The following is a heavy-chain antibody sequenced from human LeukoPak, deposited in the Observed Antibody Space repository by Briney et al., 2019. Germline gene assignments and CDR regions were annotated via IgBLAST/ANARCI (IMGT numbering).Heavy chain of an antibody. CDR1: GFTFSSYE. J-gene: IGHJ2*01. D-gene: IGHD3-3*01. Sequence: PGGSLRLSCAASGFTFSSYEMNWVRQAPGKGLEWVSYISSSGSTIYYADSVKGRFTISRDNSKNTLYLQMDSLRAEDTAVYYCAKAIRNLGWYFDLWGRGTLVTVSS. V-gene: IGHV3-48*03. CDR3: AKAIRNLGWYFDL. CDR2: ISSSGSTI.